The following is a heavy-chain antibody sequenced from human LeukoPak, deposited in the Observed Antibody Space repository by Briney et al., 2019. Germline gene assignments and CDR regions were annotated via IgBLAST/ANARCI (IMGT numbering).Heavy chain of an antibody. J-gene: IGHJ4*02. V-gene: IGHV4-38-2*02. CDR3: ARERSGGYTYVF. D-gene: IGHD5-18*01. CDR1: GYSISSGYY. CDR2: IYHSGST. Sequence: SETLSLTCAVSGYSISSGYYWGWIRQPPGKGLEWIGSIYHSGSTYYNPSLKSRVTISVDTSKNQFSLKLSSVTAADTAVYYCARERSGGYTYVFWGQGILVTVSS.